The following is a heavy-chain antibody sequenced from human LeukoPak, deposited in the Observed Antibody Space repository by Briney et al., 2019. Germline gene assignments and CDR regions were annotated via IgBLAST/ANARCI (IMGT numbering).Heavy chain of an antibody. J-gene: IGHJ4*02. V-gene: IGHV4-4*07. CDR2: IYSSGST. CDR1: GGSISRDY. CDR3: ARGGNYSYGY. Sequence: PSETLSLTCSVSGGSISRDYWSWIRQPAGKGLEWIGRIYSSGSTYSSPSLKSRVTMSADTSKNQFSLKLSSVTAADTAVYYCARGGNYSYGYWGQGTLVTVSS. D-gene: IGHD3-16*01.